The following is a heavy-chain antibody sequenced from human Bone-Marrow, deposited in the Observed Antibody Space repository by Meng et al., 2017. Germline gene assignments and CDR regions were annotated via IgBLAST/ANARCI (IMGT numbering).Heavy chain of an antibody. D-gene: IGHD1-26*01. V-gene: IGHV3-15*01. CDR2: IKSNTDGGTA. CDR3: TWDDKAVSDY. Sequence: EVHVVGLGGGLATPGRSLRLSVAASGFYFNNAWMSWVRQAPGKGLEWVGRIKSNTDGGTAEYAAPGTGRFTISRDDSKSTLYLQMSGLKIDDTGVYYCTWDDKAVSDYWGQGTLVTVSS. J-gene: IGHJ4*02. CDR1: GFYFNNAW.